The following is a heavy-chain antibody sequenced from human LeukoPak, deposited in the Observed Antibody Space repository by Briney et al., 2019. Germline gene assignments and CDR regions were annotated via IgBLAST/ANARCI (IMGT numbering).Heavy chain of an antibody. V-gene: IGHV1-2*02. J-gene: IGHJ4*02. Sequence: GASVKVSCKASGYTFTGYYMHWVRQAPGQGLEWMGWINPNSGGTNYAQKFQGRVTMTRDTSISTAYMELSRLRSDDTAVYYCARVRNRFWSGLLDYWGQGTLVTVSS. CDR3: ARVRNRFWSGLLDY. CDR1: GYTFTGYY. CDR2: INPNSGGT. D-gene: IGHD3-3*01.